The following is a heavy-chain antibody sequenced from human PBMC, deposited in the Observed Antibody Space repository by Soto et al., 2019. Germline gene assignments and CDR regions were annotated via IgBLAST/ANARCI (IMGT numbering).Heavy chain of an antibody. CDR1: GYSFTSYW. J-gene: IGHJ1*01. CDR3: AILSGYCSGGSCSPEYFQH. Sequence: GESLKISCKGSGYSFTSYWIGWVRQMPGKGLEWMGIIYPSDSDTRYSPSFQGQVTISADKSISTAYLQWSSLKASDTAMYYCAILSGYCSGGSCSPEYFQHWGQGTLVTVSS. D-gene: IGHD2-15*01. CDR2: IYPSDSDT. V-gene: IGHV5-51*01.